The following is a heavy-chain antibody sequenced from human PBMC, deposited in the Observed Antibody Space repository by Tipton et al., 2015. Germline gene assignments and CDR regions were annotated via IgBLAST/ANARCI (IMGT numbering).Heavy chain of an antibody. CDR3: ARLRVAPTGGGFDY. D-gene: IGHD1-1*01. Sequence: TLSLTCTVSGGSISSFYWSWIRQPPGKGLEWIGYIYYSGSTNYNPSLKRRVTISVDASKSQFSLRLSSVTAADTAVYYCARLRVAPTGGGFDYWGQGTLVTVSS. CDR2: IYYSGST. J-gene: IGHJ4*02. CDR1: GGSISSFY. V-gene: IGHV4-59*01.